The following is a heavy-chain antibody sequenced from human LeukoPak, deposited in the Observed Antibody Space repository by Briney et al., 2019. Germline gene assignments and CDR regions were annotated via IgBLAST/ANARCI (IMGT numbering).Heavy chain of an antibody. D-gene: IGHD4-17*01. V-gene: IGHV4-39*07. Sequence: PSETLSLTCTVSGGSISSSSYYWGWIRQPPGKGLEWIGSIYYSGSTYYNPSLKSRVTISVDTSKNQFSLKLSSVTAADTAVYYCARSDGDYDHFDYWGQGTLVTVSS. CDR3: ARSDGDYDHFDY. CDR1: GGSISSSSYY. CDR2: IYYSGST. J-gene: IGHJ4*02.